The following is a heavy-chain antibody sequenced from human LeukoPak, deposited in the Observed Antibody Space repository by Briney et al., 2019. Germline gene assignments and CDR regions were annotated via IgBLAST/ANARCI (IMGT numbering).Heavy chain of an antibody. Sequence: GGSLRLSCAASGFTFSRYSMNWVRQAPGKGLEWVSSISSSSSYIYYADSVKGRFTISRDNAKNSLHLQMNSLRAEDTAVYYCARGSESKQLVLGYWGQGTLVTVSS. V-gene: IGHV3-21*01. CDR2: ISSSSSYI. J-gene: IGHJ4*02. CDR3: ARGSESKQLVLGY. D-gene: IGHD6-13*01. CDR1: GFTFSRYS.